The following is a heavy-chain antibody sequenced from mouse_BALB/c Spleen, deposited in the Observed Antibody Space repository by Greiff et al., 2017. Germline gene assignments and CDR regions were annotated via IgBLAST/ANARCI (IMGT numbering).Heavy chain of an antibody. CDR3: ARSKYGNYGYFDY. J-gene: IGHJ2*01. CDR2: INPSTGYT. Sequence: QVQLKQSGAELAKPGASVKMSCKASGYTFTSYWMHWVKQRPGQGLEWIGYINPSTGYTEYNQKFKDKATLTADKSSSTAYMQLSSLTSEDSAVYYCARSKYGNYGYFDYWGQGTTLTVSS. D-gene: IGHD2-10*02. V-gene: IGHV1-7*01. CDR1: GYTFTSYW.